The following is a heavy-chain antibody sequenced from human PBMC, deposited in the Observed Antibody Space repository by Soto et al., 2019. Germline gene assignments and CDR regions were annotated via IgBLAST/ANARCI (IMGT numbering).Heavy chain of an antibody. CDR1: GFTFSNAW. D-gene: IGHD2-8*01. CDR2: IKSIADGGTT. J-gene: IGHJ3*02. Sequence: GGSLRLSCATSGFTFSNAWMAWVRQAPGKGLEWVGRIKSIADGGTTNYAAPVKGRFSISRHDSENTLYLQMNSLRVEDTGIYYCHTTHGRNVFDIWGQGTVVTFSS. V-gene: IGHV3-15*01. CDR3: HTTHGRNVFDI.